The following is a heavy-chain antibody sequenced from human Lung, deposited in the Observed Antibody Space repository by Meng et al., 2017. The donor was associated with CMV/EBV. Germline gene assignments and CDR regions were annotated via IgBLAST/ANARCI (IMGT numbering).Heavy chain of an antibody. CDR2: KSNDGDNK. J-gene: IGHJ4*02. Sequence: SGFTFSNYSMHWVRRAPGKGLEWLAVKSNDGDNKHYAESVKGRFTISRDNSKNTLNLQMNSLRPEDTSVYYCAKDLKAYGDYYFDYWGQGILVTVSS. D-gene: IGHD4-17*01. V-gene: IGHV3-30*18. CDR1: GFTFSNYS. CDR3: AKDLKAYGDYYFDY.